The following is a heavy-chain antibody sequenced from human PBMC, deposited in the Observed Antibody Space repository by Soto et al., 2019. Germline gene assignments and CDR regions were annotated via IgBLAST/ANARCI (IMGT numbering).Heavy chain of an antibody. Sequence: ASVKVSCKASGYTFNSYGISWVRQAPGQGLEWMGWISAYNGNTNYAQKLQGRVTMTTDTSTSTAYMELRSLRSDDTAVYYCARDLMVTYYDFWSGSPDYYSHGMDVWGQGATVTVSS. CDR2: ISAYNGNT. CDR1: GYTFNSYG. J-gene: IGHJ6*02. V-gene: IGHV1-18*01. CDR3: ARDLMVTYYDFWSGSPDYYSHGMDV. D-gene: IGHD3-3*01.